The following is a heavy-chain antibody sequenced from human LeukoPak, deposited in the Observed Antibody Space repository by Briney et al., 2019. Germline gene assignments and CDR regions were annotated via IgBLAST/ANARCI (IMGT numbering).Heavy chain of an antibody. V-gene: IGHV4-61*02. CDR2: IYTSWST. J-gene: IGHJ3*02. CDR1: GGSISSGSYY. D-gene: IGHD3-22*01. CDR3: ARFGLVGYYDSSGTDAFDI. Sequence: SETLSLTCTVSGGSISSGSYYWSWIRPPAGKGLEWIGRIYTSWSTNYNPSLKSRVTISVDTSKNQFSLKLSSVTAADTAVYYCARFGLVGYYDSSGTDAFDIWGQGTMVTVSS.